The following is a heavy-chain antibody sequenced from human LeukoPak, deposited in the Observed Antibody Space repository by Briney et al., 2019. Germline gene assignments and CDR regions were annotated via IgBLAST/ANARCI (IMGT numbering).Heavy chain of an antibody. V-gene: IGHV4-38-2*02. CDR3: ASVGGGSPY. J-gene: IGHJ4*02. CDR1: GYSISSGHF. D-gene: IGHD3-16*01. CDR2: IYGSGTT. Sequence: SETLSLTCTVSGYSISSGHFWSWIRRPPGKGLEWIGSIYGSGTTYYDPPLRSQVSISADTSKNHFSLELSSVTAADTAVYYCASVGGGSPYWGQGTLVTVSS.